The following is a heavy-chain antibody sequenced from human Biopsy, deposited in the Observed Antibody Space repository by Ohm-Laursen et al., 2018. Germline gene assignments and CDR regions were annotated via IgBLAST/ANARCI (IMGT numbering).Heavy chain of an antibody. D-gene: IGHD6-13*01. V-gene: IGHV1-2*02. Sequence: ASVKVSCKASGYTFTGQYLHWVRQVPGQGLEWMGWINPHSGTTKFAQDFQGRVTMTRDTSITTAYMELRSLRSDDTAVYFCARSLSAIRVYAFDIGGQGTMVTVSS. CDR3: ARSLSAIRVYAFDI. CDR1: GYTFTGQY. J-gene: IGHJ3*02. CDR2: INPHSGTT.